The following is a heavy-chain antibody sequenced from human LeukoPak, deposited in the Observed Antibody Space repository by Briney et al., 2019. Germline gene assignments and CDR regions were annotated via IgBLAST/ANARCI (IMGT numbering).Heavy chain of an antibody. CDR2: ISSNSRTT. CDR3: ARGPHDDATGYSFS. CDR1: GFIFSTYG. J-gene: IGHJ5*02. V-gene: IGHV3-48*01. Sequence: PGGSLRLSCEASGFIFSTYGMAWVRQAPGKGLEWISYISSNSRTTAYADSVRGRFTISRDNAKNSLPLQINRLRADDTGVYYCARGPHDDATGYSFSWGQGTQVTVSS. D-gene: IGHD3-9*01.